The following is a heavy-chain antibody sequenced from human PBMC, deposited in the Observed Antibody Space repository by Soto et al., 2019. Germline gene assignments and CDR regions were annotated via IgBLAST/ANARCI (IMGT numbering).Heavy chain of an antibody. D-gene: IGHD5-12*01. Sequence: ASVKVSCKASGYTFTSYYMHWVRQAPGQGLEWMGIINPSGGSTSYAQKFQGRVTMTRDTSTSTVYMELSSLRSEDTAVYYCARDFFLVAEYYYYGMDVWGQGTTVTVSS. CDR2: INPSGGST. CDR3: ARDFFLVAEYYYYGMDV. V-gene: IGHV1-46*01. CDR1: GYTFTSYY. J-gene: IGHJ6*02.